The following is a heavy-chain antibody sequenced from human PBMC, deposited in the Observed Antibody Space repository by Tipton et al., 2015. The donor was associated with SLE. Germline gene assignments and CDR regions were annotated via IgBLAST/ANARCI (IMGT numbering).Heavy chain of an antibody. V-gene: IGHV3-23*01. J-gene: IGHJ5*01. CDR3: AKFFPDS. Sequence: SLRLSCTVSGFTFSTYAMHWVRQAPGKGLEWVSAITGSSTTVSYADSVKGRFAVSRDNSNNTLYLHMNSLRAEDTAIYYCAKFFPDSWGQGTLVTVSS. CDR1: GFTFSTYA. D-gene: IGHD2/OR15-2a*01. CDR2: ITGSSTTV.